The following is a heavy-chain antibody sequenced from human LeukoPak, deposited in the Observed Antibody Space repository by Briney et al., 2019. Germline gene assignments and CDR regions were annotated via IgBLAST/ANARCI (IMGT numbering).Heavy chain of an antibody. CDR3: ARVKMTTVTTYDY. Sequence: GASVKVSCKASGYTFTGYYMYWVRQAPGQGLEWMGRINPNSGGTNYAQKFQGRVTMTRDTSISTAYMELSRLRSDDTAVYYCARVKMTTVTTYDYWGQGTLVTVSS. D-gene: IGHD4-17*01. CDR1: GYTFTGYY. J-gene: IGHJ4*02. CDR2: INPNSGGT. V-gene: IGHV1-2*06.